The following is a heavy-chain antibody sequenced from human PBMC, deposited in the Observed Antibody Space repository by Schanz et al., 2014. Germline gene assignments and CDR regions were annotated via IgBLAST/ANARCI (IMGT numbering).Heavy chain of an antibody. V-gene: IGHV1-46*03. CDR3: ARGSPENMIRGELDY. Sequence: QVQLVQSGAEMKKPGASVKVSCKASGYTFTGYYMHWVRQAPGQGLEWMGIINPSGGGTSYALRFQDRVTVTRDTSRSTVYMELTSLRSEDTAVYYCARGSPENMIRGELDYWGQGTLVTVSS. CDR2: INPSGGGT. J-gene: IGHJ4*02. D-gene: IGHD3-10*01. CDR1: GYTFTGYY.